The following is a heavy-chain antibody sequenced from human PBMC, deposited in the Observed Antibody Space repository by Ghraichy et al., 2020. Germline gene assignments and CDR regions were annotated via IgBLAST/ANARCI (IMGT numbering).Heavy chain of an antibody. CDR2: IYYRGTT. V-gene: IGHV4-39*01. CDR1: DGSISSNSYY. CDR3: ARSMDV. Sequence: SQTLSLTCSVSDGSISSNSYYWGWVRQPPGKGLEWIGDIYYRGTTAYYNPSLTNRVTISVDTSKNESYLKLTSVTAADTAVYYCARSMDVWGQGTTVTVSS. J-gene: IGHJ6*02.